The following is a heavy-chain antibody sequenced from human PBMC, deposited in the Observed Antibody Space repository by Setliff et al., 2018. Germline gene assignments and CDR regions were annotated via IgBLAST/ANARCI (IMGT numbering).Heavy chain of an antibody. CDR2: IYHIGST. CDR1: GYSISSGYY. D-gene: IGHD3-3*01. CDR3: ALRPLFGVFIARVAGMEFDY. V-gene: IGHV4-38-2*01. Sequence: SETLSLTCAVSGYSISSGYYWGWIRQPPGKGLEWIGSIYHIGSTYYNPSLKSRVTISVDTSKNQFSLKIYSMPAAETAVYYCALRPLFGVFIARVAGMEFDYWGQGIRVTVSS. J-gene: IGHJ4*02.